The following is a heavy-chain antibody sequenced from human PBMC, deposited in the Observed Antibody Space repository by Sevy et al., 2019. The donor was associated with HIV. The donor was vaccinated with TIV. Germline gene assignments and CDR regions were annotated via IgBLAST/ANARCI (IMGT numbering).Heavy chain of an antibody. CDR3: ARPEYSSSWYAYMDV. Sequence: GGSLRLSCAASGFTFSSYSMNWVRQAPGKGLEWVSSISSSSSYIYYADSVKGRFTISRDNAKNSLYLQMNSLRAEDTAVYYCARPEYSSSWYAYMDVWGKGTTVTASS. CDR2: ISSSSSYI. CDR1: GFTFSSYS. D-gene: IGHD6-13*01. V-gene: IGHV3-21*01. J-gene: IGHJ6*03.